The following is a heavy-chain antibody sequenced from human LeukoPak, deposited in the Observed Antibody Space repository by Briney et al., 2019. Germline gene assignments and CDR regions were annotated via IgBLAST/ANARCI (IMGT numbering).Heavy chain of an antibody. D-gene: IGHD3-10*01. CDR3: ARGPPYGSRSDYFDY. CDR2: VKKDASEK. CDR1: GFTFSNNW. Sequence: GGSLRLSCAASGFTFSNNWMTWVRQAPGKGLEWVASVKKDASEKYYVDSVKGRFTISRDNAKNSLYLQMNSLRVEDTAVYYCARGPPYGSRSDYFDYGGKGPRFPVPS. V-gene: IGHV3-7*01. J-gene: IGHJ4*02.